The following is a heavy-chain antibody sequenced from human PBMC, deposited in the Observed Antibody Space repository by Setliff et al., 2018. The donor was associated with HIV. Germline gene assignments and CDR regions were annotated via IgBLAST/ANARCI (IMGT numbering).Heavy chain of an antibody. V-gene: IGHV5-51*01. CDR2: LYPSDSDA. CDR3: VRPLVIAFDTSDI. Sequence: RGESPKISCKTSGYDFATYWIGWVRQMPGKGLEWMGVLYPSDSDAIYSPTFQGRVTISADKATNTAYLQWASLKSSDTAIYYCVRPLVIAFDTSDIWGQGTMVTVSS. CDR1: GYDFATYW. D-gene: IGHD3-9*01. J-gene: IGHJ3*02.